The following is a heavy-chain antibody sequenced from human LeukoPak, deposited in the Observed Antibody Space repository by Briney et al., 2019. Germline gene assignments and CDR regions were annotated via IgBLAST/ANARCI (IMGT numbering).Heavy chain of an antibody. CDR1: GFIFSGNY. J-gene: IGHJ4*02. D-gene: IGHD3-3*01. CDR3: ARVGITLFGVVIL. V-gene: IGHV3-53*01. CDR2: LYSGGDT. Sequence: GGSLRLSCAASGFIFSGNYMSWVRQAPGKGLEWVSILYSGGDTYYADSVKGRFIISRDNSNNTLYLQMNSLRTEDTAVYYCARVGITLFGVVILWGQGTLVTVSS.